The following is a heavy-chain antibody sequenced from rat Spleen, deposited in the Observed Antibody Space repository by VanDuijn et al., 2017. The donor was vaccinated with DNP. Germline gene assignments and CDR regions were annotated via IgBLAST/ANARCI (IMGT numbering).Heavy chain of an antibody. J-gene: IGHJ2*01. CDR2: VNSADST. CDR1: DYSITRNFR. CDR3: ASGPNGYNYFDY. V-gene: IGHV3-3*01. D-gene: IGHD1-2*01. Sequence: EVQLQESGPGLVKPSQSLSLTCSVTDYSITRNFRWNWIRKFPGNKLEWMGYVNSADSTYYNPSLKRRISITRDTSKKQFFLQVNSVTTEDTATYYCASGPNGYNYFDYWGQGVMVTVSS.